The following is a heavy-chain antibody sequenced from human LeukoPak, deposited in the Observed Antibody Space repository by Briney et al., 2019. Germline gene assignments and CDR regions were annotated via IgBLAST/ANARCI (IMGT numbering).Heavy chain of an antibody. D-gene: IGHD4-23*01. J-gene: IGHJ4*02. Sequence: PSETLSLTCTVSGYSISSGYYWGCVRQAPGKGLEWIGSIGHRGRTYYNPSFKSRVTMSADTSNNQFSLRLTSATATDTAVYYCARSYGGNPMYFFDSWGQGTLVTVSS. CDR2: IGHRGRT. V-gene: IGHV4-38-2*02. CDR1: GYSISSGYY. CDR3: ARSYGGNPMYFFDS.